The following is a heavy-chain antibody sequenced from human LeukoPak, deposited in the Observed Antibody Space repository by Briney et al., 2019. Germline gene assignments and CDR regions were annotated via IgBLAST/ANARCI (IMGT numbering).Heavy chain of an antibody. CDR2: INPNTGGT. CDR1: GYTFTGYY. D-gene: IGHD6-13*01. J-gene: IGHJ4*02. Sequence: GASVKVSCKASGYTFTGYYIHWVRQAPGQGLEWMGWINPNTGGTDYAQKFQGRVTMTRDTSISTVYMELSRLTSDDTAVYYCARGVASAGAEYFDQWGQGTLVTVSS. V-gene: IGHV1-2*02. CDR3: ARGVASAGAEYFDQ.